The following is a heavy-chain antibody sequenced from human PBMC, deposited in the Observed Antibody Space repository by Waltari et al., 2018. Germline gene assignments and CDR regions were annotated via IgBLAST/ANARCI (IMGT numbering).Heavy chain of an antibody. Sequence: QVQLVASGGGVVQPGTSLRLSFAASYFTFSSSAMHWARQAPGKGLEWVAVISYNARNIYYVDSVKGRFTISRDNSKKTLYLQMNSLRGEDTAVYYCARDYCDRTNCHGMDVWGQGTTVIVSS. D-gene: IGHD3-22*01. CDR2: ISYNARNI. CDR3: ARDYCDRTNCHGMDV. J-gene: IGHJ6*02. CDR1: YFTFSSSA. V-gene: IGHV3-30*04.